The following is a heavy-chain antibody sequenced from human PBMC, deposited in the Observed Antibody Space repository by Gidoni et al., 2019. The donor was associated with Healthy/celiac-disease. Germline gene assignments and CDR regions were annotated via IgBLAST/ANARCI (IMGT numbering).Heavy chain of an antibody. CDR1: GGSISSGGYY. CDR2: IYYSGST. Sequence: QVQLQESGPGLVKPSQTLSLTCTVSGGSISSGGYYWSWIRQHPGKGLEWIGYIYYSGSTYYNPSLKSRVTISVDTSKNQFSLKLSSVTAADTAVYYCARSAGYSSSWYGEYYYYGMDVWGQGTTVTVSS. V-gene: IGHV4-31*03. CDR3: ARSAGYSSSWYGEYYYYGMDV. D-gene: IGHD6-13*01. J-gene: IGHJ6*02.